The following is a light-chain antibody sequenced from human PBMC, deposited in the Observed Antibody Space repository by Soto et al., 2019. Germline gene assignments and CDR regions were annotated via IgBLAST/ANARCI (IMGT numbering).Light chain of an antibody. CDR3: QQASSFPLS. CDR2: GAS. V-gene: IGKV1-12*01. Sequence: DIQMTQSPSSVSASVGDRITITCRSSQGIGSWLAWYQQKPGKPPKLLISGASSLRSGVPSRFSGSGSGTDFTLTISNLQPEDYSTDYCQQASSFPLSFGGGTKVEI. J-gene: IGKJ4*01. CDR1: QGIGSW.